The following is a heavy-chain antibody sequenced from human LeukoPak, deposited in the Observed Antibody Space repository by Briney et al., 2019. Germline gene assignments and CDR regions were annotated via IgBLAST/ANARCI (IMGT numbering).Heavy chain of an antibody. D-gene: IGHD3-16*01. CDR2: INTNTGDP. J-gene: IGHJ4*02. V-gene: IGHV7-4-1*02. CDR1: GYTFTTYA. Sequence: GASVKVSCKASGYTFTTYAMNWVRQAPGQGLEWMGWINTNTGDPTYAQGFTGRFVFSLDTSVNTAYLQISSLKAEDTAVYYCVRVWGSYSFDYWGQGTLVTVTS. CDR3: VRVWGSYSFDY.